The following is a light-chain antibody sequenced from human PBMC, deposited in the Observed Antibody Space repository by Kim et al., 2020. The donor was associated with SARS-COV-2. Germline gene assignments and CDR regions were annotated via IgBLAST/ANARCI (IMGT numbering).Light chain of an antibody. CDR3: LQRSSWPPLT. Sequence: EIVLTQSPATLSLSPGERATLSCRASQSVGGYLAWYQKKSGQAPRLLIYDASIRATGIPTRFSGSGSGTDFSLTISRLEPEDFAVYYWLQRSSWPPLTFGGGTKLEI. J-gene: IGKJ4*01. CDR2: DAS. V-gene: IGKV3-11*01. CDR1: QSVGGY.